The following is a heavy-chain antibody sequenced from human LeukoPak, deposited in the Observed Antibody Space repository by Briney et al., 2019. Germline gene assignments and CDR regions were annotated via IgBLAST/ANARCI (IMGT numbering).Heavy chain of an antibody. CDR2: ISGSGGST. J-gene: IGHJ4*02. D-gene: IGHD1-26*01. V-gene: IGHV3-23*01. CDR3: AKDKSVRYSGSFTYGDYFDY. Sequence: GGSLRLSCAASGFTFSSYAMSWVRQAPGKGLEWVSTISGSGGSTYYADSVKGRFTISRDNSKNTLNLQMNSLRAEDTAVYYCAKDKSVRYSGSFTYGDYFDYWGQGTLVTVSS. CDR1: GFTFSSYA.